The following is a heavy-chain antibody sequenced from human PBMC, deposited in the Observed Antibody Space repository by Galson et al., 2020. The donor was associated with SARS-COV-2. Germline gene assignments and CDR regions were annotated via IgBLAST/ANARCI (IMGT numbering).Heavy chain of an antibody. J-gene: IGHJ4*02. Sequence: ASVKVSCKASGYTFTGYYMHWVRQAPGQGLEWMGWINPNSGGTNYAQKFQGRVTMTRDTSISTAYMELSRLRSDDTAVYYCARVSLATIFGVEADYWGQGTLVTVSS. CDR1: GYTFTGYY. V-gene: IGHV1-2*02. CDR2: INPNSGGT. CDR3: ARVSLATIFGVEADY. D-gene: IGHD3-3*01.